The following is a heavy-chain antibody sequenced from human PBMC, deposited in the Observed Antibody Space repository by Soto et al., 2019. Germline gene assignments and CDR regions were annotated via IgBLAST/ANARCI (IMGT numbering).Heavy chain of an antibody. J-gene: IGHJ6*02. CDR2: INHSGDT. CDR1: GGSFRDFY. V-gene: IGHV4-34*01. CDR3: ARTGGMDV. Sequence: QVQLQQWGAGLLRPSETLSPTCAVYGGSFRDFYWSWLRQTPEKGLEWIGEINHSGDTKYNPSLESRVTISVDTSKNQFSLKVNFVTPADTAVYYCARTGGMDVWGPGATVTVSS.